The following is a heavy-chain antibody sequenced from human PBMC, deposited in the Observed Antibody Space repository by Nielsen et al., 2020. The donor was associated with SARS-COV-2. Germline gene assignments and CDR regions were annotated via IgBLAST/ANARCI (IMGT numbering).Heavy chain of an antibody. CDR1: GFTFSDYY. J-gene: IGHJ4*02. CDR2: ISSSSSYT. D-gene: IGHD6-19*01. V-gene: IGHV3-11*06. CDR3: ARDRPGITVAGAFDS. Sequence: GGSLRLSCAASGFTFSDYYMSWIRQAPGKGLEWVSYISSSSSYTNYADSVKGRFAISRDNSKNTLYLQMDSLRAEDTAVYFCARDRPGITVAGAFDSWGPGTLVIVSS.